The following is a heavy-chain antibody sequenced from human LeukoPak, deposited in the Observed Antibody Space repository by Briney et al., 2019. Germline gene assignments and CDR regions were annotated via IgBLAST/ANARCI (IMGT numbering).Heavy chain of an antibody. CDR1: GFTFSSYA. V-gene: IGHV3-23*01. CDR2: ISGSGGST. CDR3: AKDLSPYYYDSTGY. J-gene: IGHJ4*02. Sequence: GGSLRLSCAASGFTFSSYAMSWVRQAPGKGLEWVSAISGSGGSTYYTDSVKGRFTISRDNSKNTLYLQMNSLRAEDTAVYYCAKDLSPYYYDSTGYWGQGTLVTVSS. D-gene: IGHD3-22*01.